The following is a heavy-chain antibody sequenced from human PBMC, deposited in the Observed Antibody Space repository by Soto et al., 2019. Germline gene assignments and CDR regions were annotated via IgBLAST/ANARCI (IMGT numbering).Heavy chain of an antibody. D-gene: IGHD5-18*01. Sequence: EVQLLESGGGLVQPGGSLRLSCAASGFIFRNYAMSWVRQAPGKGLEWVSAISGSAGSRYYADSVKGRFTISRDNSKNTLYLQMNSQRAEDTAVYYCAKDGYTLGQPDYWGQGTLVTVSS. CDR1: GFIFRNYA. CDR3: AKDGYTLGQPDY. J-gene: IGHJ4*02. CDR2: ISGSAGSR. V-gene: IGHV3-23*01.